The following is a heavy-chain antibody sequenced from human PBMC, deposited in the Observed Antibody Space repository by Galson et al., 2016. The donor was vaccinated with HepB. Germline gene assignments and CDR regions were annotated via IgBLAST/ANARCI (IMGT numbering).Heavy chain of an antibody. V-gene: IGHV4-34*01. CDR3: ARGRAGFQVPLAP. Sequence: SETLSLTCTVDGGSVVGYYWTWIRQSPGKRLEWIGEIDAGGSNTYNPSVKGRVTISLDRSTTSISLKLTSVTAADTGLYFCARGRAGFQVPLAPWGQGTLATVSS. CDR1: GGSVVGYY. CDR2: IDAGGSN. J-gene: IGHJ5*02.